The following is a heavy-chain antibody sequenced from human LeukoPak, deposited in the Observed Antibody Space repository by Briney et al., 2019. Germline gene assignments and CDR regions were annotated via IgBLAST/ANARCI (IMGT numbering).Heavy chain of an antibody. CDR1: GFTFSSYW. D-gene: IGHD4-23*01. CDR3: ARDSGGYYFDY. V-gene: IGHV3-74*01. CDR2: INSDGSST. Sequence: GGSLRLSCAASGFTFSSYWMHWVRQAPGKGLVWVSRINSDGSSTSYADSVKGPFTISRDNAKNTLYLQMNSLRAEDTAVYYCARDSGGYYFDYWGQGTLVTVSS. J-gene: IGHJ4*02.